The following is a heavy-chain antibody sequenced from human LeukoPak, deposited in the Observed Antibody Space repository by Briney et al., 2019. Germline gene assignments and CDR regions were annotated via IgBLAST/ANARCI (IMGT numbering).Heavy chain of an antibody. CDR1: GFSLSIYS. V-gene: IGHV3-69-1*01. CDR3: ARVPVEGGLDF. Sequence: GGSVRLSCSVSGFSLSIYSMDWVRQAPGQGLEWISYIGSGGTAYYADSVLGRFTVSRDNAKNSVYLQMNSLTVDDAAVYYCARVPVEGGLDFWGQGVLVTVSS. D-gene: IGHD3-3*01. CDR2: IGSGGTA. J-gene: IGHJ4*02.